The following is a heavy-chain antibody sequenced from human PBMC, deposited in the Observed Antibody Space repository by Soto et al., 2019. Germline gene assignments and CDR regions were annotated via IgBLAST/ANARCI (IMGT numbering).Heavy chain of an antibody. Sequence: VASVKVSCKASGYTFTSYAMHWVRQAPGQRLEWMGWINAGNGNTKYSQKFQGRVTITRDTSASTAYMELSSLRSEDTAVYCCASPKYLPPDSSGWPRPMDVWGKGTTVTVSS. V-gene: IGHV1-3*01. D-gene: IGHD6-19*01. CDR3: ASPKYLPPDSSGWPRPMDV. CDR2: INAGNGNT. CDR1: GYTFTSYA. J-gene: IGHJ6*03.